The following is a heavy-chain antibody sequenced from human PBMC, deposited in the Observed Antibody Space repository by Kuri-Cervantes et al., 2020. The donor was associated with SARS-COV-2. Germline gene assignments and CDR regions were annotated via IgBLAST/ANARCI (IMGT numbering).Heavy chain of an antibody. V-gene: IGHV4-34*01. J-gene: IGHJ2*01. CDR3: ARLECSGGSCYRKRSWYFDL. Sequence: SETLSLTCAVYGGSFSGYYWSWIRQPPGKGLEWIGEINHSGSTNYNPSLKSRVTISVDTSKNQFSLKLSSVTAADTAVYYCARLECSGGSCYRKRSWYFDLWGRGTLVTGSS. CDR2: INHSGST. D-gene: IGHD2-15*01. CDR1: GGSFSGYY.